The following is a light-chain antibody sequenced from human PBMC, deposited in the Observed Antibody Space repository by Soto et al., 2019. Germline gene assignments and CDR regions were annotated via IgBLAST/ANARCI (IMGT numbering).Light chain of an antibody. Sequence: QLVLTQPASVSGSPGQSITISCTGTSSDVGGYNYVSWYQQHPGKAPKLMIYDVSNRPSGVSNRFSGSKSGNTASLTISGLQAEDEADYYCSSYTSSSVVFGGGTKVTVL. V-gene: IGLV2-14*01. CDR1: SSDVGGYNY. J-gene: IGLJ2*01. CDR2: DVS. CDR3: SSYTSSSVV.